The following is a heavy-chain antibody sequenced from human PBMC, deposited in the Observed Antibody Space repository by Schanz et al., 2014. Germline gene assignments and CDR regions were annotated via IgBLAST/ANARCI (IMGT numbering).Heavy chain of an antibody. CDR1: GFTFSTYW. V-gene: IGHV3-74*01. J-gene: IGHJ4*02. Sequence: EVQVVESGGGLVQPGGSLRLSCAASGFTFSTYWMHWVRQAPGKGLVWVSHINSDGTTTTYADPVKGRFTISRDNSKNTLFLQMSSLRAEDTAVYYCARDGDFDYWGQGTLVIVSS. CDR3: ARDGDFDY. CDR2: INSDGTTT.